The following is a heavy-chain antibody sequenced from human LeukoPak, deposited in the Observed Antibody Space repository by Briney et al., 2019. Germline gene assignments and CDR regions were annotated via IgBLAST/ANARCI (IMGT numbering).Heavy chain of an antibody. CDR3: ARARLAAMVDY. J-gene: IGHJ4*02. CDR1: GGSFSGYY. Sequence: SETLSLTCAVYGGSFSGYYWSWIRQPPGKGLEWIGEINHSGSTNYNPSLKSRVTISVDTSKNQFSLKLSSVTAADTAVYYCARARLAAMVDYWGQGTLVTVSS. D-gene: IGHD6-25*01. CDR2: INHSGST. V-gene: IGHV4-34*01.